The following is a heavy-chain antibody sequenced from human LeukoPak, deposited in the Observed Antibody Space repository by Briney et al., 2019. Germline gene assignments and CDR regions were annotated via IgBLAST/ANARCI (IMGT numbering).Heavy chain of an antibody. CDR3: ATSPPVVPAAITAFDI. D-gene: IGHD2-2*01. J-gene: IGHJ3*02. CDR2: IYTSGSTP. V-gene: IGHV4-4*07. CDR1: GGSINSYY. Sequence: SETLSLICTVSGGSINSYYWSWIRQAAGKGLEWNGRIYTSGSTPDYSPSLKSRVTMSIDTSKNQFSLQLSSVTAADTAVYYCATSPPVVPAAITAFDIWGQGTMVTVSS.